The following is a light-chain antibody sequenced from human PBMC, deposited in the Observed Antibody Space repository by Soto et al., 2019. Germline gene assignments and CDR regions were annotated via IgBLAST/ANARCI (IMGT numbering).Light chain of an antibody. V-gene: IGKV3-20*01. J-gene: IGKJ1*01. CDR1: QSVSSSY. CDR2: GAS. Sequence: EIVLTKSPGTLSLSPGERATLSCRASQSVSSSYLAWYQQKPGQAPRLLIYGASSRATGIPDMFSGSGSGTDVTLTISRLEPEDFAVYYCQQYGSSPQTFGQGTKVEI. CDR3: QQYGSSPQT.